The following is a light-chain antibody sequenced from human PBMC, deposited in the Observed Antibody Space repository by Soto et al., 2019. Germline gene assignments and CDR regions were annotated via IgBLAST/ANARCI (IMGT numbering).Light chain of an antibody. Sequence: QSALTQPASVSASPGQSITISCPGTSSDVGGYNYVSWYQQHPGKAPKLMIYDVSNRPSGVSNRFSGSKSGNTASLTISGLQAVVVSDDYASSDTCSSTLYVFGTGT. CDR1: SSDVGGYNY. CDR2: DVS. V-gene: IGLV2-14*01. CDR3: SSDTCSSTLYV. J-gene: IGLJ1*01.